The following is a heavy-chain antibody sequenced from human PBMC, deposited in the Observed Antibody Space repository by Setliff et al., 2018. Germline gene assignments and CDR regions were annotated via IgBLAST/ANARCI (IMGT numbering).Heavy chain of an antibody. J-gene: IGHJ3*01. V-gene: IGHV1-2*02. CDR3: ARGIAATGTGEAFDV. Sequence: SVKVSCKASGYTFTAFYMHWVRQAPGQGLEWMGWINPHSGGAKYVEKFQGRVTLTRDTSISTAYMELSSLRSDDTAVYYCARGIAATGTGEAFDVWGQGTKVTVSS. D-gene: IGHD6-13*01. CDR1: GYTFTAFY. CDR2: INPHSGGA.